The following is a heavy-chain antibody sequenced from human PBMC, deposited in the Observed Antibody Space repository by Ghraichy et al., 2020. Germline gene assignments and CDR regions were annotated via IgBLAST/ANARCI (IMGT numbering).Heavy chain of an antibody. D-gene: IGHD4-23*01. CDR3: QTDRFGGRDY. J-gene: IGHJ4*02. V-gene: IGHV3-15*07. Sequence: GGSLRLSCATSGFRFSDAWMNWVRQTPGKGLEVIAFIKKELDGGTGEYAASVKGRFTISRDDSTNTMFLQMNSLKIEDTGVYYCQTDRFGGRDYWGQGTQVTVSS. CDR1: GFRFSDAW. CDR2: IKKELDGGTG.